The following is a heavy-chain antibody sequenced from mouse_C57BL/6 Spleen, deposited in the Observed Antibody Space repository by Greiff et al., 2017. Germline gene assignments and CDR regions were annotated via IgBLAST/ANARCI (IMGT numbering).Heavy chain of an antibody. V-gene: IGHV1-5*01. Sequence: VQLKQSGTVLARPGASVKMSCKTSGYTFTSYWMHWVKQRPGQGLEWIGAIYPGNSDTSYNQKFKGKAKLTAVTSASTAYMELSSLTNEDAAVYYCTSGSSYVYWYFDVWGTGTTVTVSS. CDR1: GYTFTSYW. J-gene: IGHJ1*03. CDR3: TSGSSYVYWYFDV. CDR2: IYPGNSDT. D-gene: IGHD1-1*01.